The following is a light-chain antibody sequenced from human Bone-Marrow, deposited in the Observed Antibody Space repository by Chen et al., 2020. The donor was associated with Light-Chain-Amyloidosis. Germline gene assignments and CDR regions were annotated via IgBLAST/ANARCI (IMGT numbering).Light chain of an antibody. CDR2: QVD. J-gene: IGLJ2*01. CDR3: CSYAGRKNEVV. Sequence: SALTQPPSASGSPGQSVNISCTGTSGDVGGYKYVSWYQQYPGKAPTLIIVQVDKRPSGVPDRYSGSRSGNTASLTVSGLQAEDEADYYGCSYAGRKNEVVFGGGTKLTVL. V-gene: IGLV2-8*01. CDR1: SGDVGGYKY.